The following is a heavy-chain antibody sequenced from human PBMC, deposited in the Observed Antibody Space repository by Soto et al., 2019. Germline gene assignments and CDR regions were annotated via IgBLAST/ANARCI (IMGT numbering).Heavy chain of an antibody. CDR1: GFTVINYG. CDR2: ISGSGGST. D-gene: IGHD3-22*01. CDR3: AKLSNYDTRGYFDGY. V-gene: IGHV3-23*01. J-gene: IGHJ4*02. Sequence: VQLLESGGGLVQPGGSLRLSCAASGFTVINYGMSWVRQAPGKGLEWVSSISGSGGSTSYADSVKGRFTMSRDNSKNSLYLQMSSLRAEDTAVYYCAKLSNYDTRGYFDGYWGQGTLVTVSS.